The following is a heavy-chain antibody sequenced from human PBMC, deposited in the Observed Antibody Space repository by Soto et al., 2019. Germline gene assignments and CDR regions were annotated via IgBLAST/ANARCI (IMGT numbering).Heavy chain of an antibody. D-gene: IGHD3-9*01. Sequence: QVQLVQSGAEVKKPGSSVKVSCKASGGTFSSYAISWVRQAPGQGLEWMGGIIPIFGTANYAQKFQGRVTITADESTSTVYMELSSLRSEDTAVYYCARPYYDILTGYKNYYYYYGMDVWGQGTTVTASS. CDR3: ARPYYDILTGYKNYYYYYGMDV. CDR2: IIPIFGTA. V-gene: IGHV1-69*01. J-gene: IGHJ6*02. CDR1: GGTFSSYA.